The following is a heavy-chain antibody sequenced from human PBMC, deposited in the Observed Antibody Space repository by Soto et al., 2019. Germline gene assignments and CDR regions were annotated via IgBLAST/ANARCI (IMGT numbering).Heavy chain of an antibody. D-gene: IGHD2-15*01. CDR1: GYTFTNYD. CDR2: INAGNGNT. Sequence: QVQLVQSGAEEKKPGASVKVSCKASGYTFTNYDMHWVRQAPGQRLEWMGWINAGNGNTKYSQKFQGRVTITRDTSAGTAYMELSSLRSEDTAVYYCARADRNYPYCYGMDVWGQGTTVTVS. V-gene: IGHV1-3*05. J-gene: IGHJ6*02. CDR3: ARADRNYPYCYGMDV.